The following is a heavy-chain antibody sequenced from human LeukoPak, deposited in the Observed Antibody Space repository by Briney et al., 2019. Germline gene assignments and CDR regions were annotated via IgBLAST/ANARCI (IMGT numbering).Heavy chain of an antibody. CDR3: APTTYSGSYYYFDY. CDR2: INTNTGNP. V-gene: IGHV7-4-1*02. D-gene: IGHD1-26*01. CDR1: GYTFTSYA. J-gene: IGHJ4*02. Sequence: ASVKVSRKASGYTFTSYAMNWVRQAPGQGLGWMGWINTNTGNPTYAQGFTGRFVFSLDTSVSTAYLQISSLKAEDTAVYYCAPTTYSGSYYYFDYWGQGTLVTVSS.